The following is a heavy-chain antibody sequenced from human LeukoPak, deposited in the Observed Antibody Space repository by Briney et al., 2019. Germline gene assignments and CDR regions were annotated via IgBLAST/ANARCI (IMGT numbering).Heavy chain of an antibody. CDR3: ASQWLVSRPFDY. CDR1: GGSISSYY. D-gene: IGHD6-19*01. CDR2: IYYSGST. J-gene: IGHJ4*02. V-gene: IGHV4-59*01. Sequence: PSETLSLTCTVSGGSISSYYWSWIRQPPGKGLEWIGYIYYSGSTNYNPSLKSRVTISVDTSKNQFSLKLSSVTAADMAVYYCASQWLVSRPFDYWGQGTLVTVSS.